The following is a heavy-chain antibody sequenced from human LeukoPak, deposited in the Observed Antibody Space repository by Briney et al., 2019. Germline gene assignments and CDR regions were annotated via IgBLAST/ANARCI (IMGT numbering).Heavy chain of an antibody. D-gene: IGHD2-15*01. V-gene: IGHV4-34*01. J-gene: IGHJ5*02. Sequence: SETLSLTCAVYGGSFSDYYWSWIRQPPGKGLEWIGEINHSGSTNYNPSLKSRVTISVDTSKNQFSLKLSSVTAADTAVYYCARGRICSGGSCYGGWFDPWGQGTLVTVSS. CDR2: INHSGST. CDR3: ARGRICSGGSCYGGWFDP. CDR1: GGSFSDYY.